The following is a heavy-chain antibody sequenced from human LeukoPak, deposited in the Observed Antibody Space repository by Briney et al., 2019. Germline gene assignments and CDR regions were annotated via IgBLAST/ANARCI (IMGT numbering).Heavy chain of an antibody. CDR1: GGSINSSNW. CDR3: ARGVIQLWLRWGYFDY. J-gene: IGHJ4*02. D-gene: IGHD5-18*01. Sequence: PSGTLSLTCAVSGGSINSSNWWSWVRQPPGKGLEWIGEINHSGSTNYNPSLKSRVTISVDTSKNQFSLKLSSVTAADTAVYYCARGVIQLWLRWGYFDYWGQGTLVTVSS. V-gene: IGHV4-4*02. CDR2: INHSGST.